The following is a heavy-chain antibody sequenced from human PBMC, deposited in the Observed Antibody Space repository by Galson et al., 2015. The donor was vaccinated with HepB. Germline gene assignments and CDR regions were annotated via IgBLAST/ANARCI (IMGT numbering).Heavy chain of an antibody. CDR1: GYSFTSYG. J-gene: IGHJ2*01. CDR3: ARDQRSSGWFGGYYWYFDL. D-gene: IGHD6-19*01. V-gene: IGHV1-18*01. Sequence: SVKVSCKASGYSFTSYGISWVRQAPGQGLEWMGWISAYNGNTYYAQNLQGRVTMTTDTSTSTAYMELRSLRSDDTAVYYCARDQRSSGWFGGYYWYFDLWGRGTLVTVSS. CDR2: ISAYNGNT.